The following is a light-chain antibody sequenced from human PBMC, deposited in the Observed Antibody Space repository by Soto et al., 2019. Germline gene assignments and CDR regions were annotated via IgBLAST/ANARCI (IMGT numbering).Light chain of an antibody. V-gene: IGLV2-14*01. CDR1: SSDVGGYNF. J-gene: IGLJ1*01. Sequence: QSALTQPASVSGSPGQSITISCTGTSSDVGGYNFVSWYQQHPGKAPKLMIYDVTHRPSGVSNRFSGSKSGNTASLTIYGLQAEDEADYYCLSYSSSTSPYVLGTATKLTVL. CDR2: DVT. CDR3: LSYSSSTSPYV.